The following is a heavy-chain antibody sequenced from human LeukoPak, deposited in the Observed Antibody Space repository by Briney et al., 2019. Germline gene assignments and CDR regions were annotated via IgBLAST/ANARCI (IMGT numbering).Heavy chain of an antibody. Sequence: SETLSLTCTVSDGSISNYYWSWVRQPPGKGLEWIAYIDNSGSTNHNPSLRSRVTISIDTSRNQFSLKLSSVTAADTAVYYCARTDFYDSSVIYYYALDIWGQGTMVTVSS. V-gene: IGHV4-59*13. J-gene: IGHJ3*02. CDR2: IDNSGST. CDR1: DGSISNYY. D-gene: IGHD3-22*01. CDR3: ARTDFYDSSVIYYYALDI.